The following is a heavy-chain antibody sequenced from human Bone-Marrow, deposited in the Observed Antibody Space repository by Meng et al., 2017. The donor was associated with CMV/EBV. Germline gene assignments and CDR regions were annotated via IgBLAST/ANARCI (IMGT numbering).Heavy chain of an antibody. CDR3: ARMSYCNRISCWDWFDP. J-gene: IGHJ5*02. V-gene: IGHV3-21*01. CDR2: ISSGSGYI. Sequence: GESLKISCVVSGFSFNTYSMNWVRQAPGKGLEWVSSISSGSGYIYYADSVKGRFTVSRDNAKNSLYLQMDSLRVDDTAVYYCARMSYCNRISCWDWFDPWGQGTLVTVSS. D-gene: IGHD2/OR15-2a*01. CDR1: GFSFNTYS.